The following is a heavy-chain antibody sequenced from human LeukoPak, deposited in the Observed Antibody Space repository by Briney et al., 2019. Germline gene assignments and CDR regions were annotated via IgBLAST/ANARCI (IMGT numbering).Heavy chain of an antibody. Sequence: PGRSLRLSCAASGFTFSSYGMPWVRQAPGKGLEWVAVISYDGSNKYYADSVKGRFTISRDNSKNTLYLQMNSLRAEDTAVYYCAKGGGAKLVTKRAFDYWGQGTLVTVSS. V-gene: IGHV3-30*18. J-gene: IGHJ4*02. CDR1: GFTFSSYG. CDR2: ISYDGSNK. CDR3: AKGGGAKLVTKRAFDY. D-gene: IGHD3-9*01.